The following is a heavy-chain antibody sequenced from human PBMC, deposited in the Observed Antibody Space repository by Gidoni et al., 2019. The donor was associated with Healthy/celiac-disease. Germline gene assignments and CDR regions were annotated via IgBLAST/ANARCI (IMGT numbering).Heavy chain of an antibody. D-gene: IGHD6-13*01. CDR3: ARGDYSSSLNWFDP. Sequence: EVQLVESGGGLVKPGGSLRLSCAASGFTCSSSSLNWVRQAPGKGLDWVSSISSSSSYIYYADSVKGRFTISRDNAKNSLYLQMNSLRAEDTAVYYCARGDYSSSLNWFDPWGQGTLVTVSS. CDR2: ISSSSSYI. CDR1: GFTCSSSS. V-gene: IGHV3-21*01. J-gene: IGHJ5*02.